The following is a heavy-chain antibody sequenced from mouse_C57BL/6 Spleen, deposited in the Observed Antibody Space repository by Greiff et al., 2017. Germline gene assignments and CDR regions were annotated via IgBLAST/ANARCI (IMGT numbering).Heavy chain of an antibody. CDR3: ARVATVVARDFDY. CDR1: GYTFTSYW. Sequence: QVQLQQPGAELVMPGASVKLSCKASGYTFTSYWMHWVKQRPGQGLEWIGEIDPSDSYTNYNQKFKGKSTLTVDKSSSTAYMQLRSLTSEDSAVYYCARVATVVARDFDYWGQGTTLTVSS. D-gene: IGHD1-1*01. J-gene: IGHJ2*01. V-gene: IGHV1-69*01. CDR2: IDPSDSYT.